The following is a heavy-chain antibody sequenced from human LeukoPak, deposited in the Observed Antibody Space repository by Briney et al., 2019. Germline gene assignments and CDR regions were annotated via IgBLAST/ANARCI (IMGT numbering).Heavy chain of an antibody. CDR1: GFTFSSYG. V-gene: IGHV3-30*18. D-gene: IGHD4-23*01. CDR3: AKGGKDGDYFDY. CDR2: ISYDGSNK. J-gene: IGHJ4*02. Sequence: GGSLRLSCAASGFTFSSYGMHWVRQAPGKGLEWVAVISYDGSNKYYADSVKGRFTISRDNSKNTLYLQMNSLRAEDTAVYYCAKGGKDGDYFDYWGQGTLVTVSS.